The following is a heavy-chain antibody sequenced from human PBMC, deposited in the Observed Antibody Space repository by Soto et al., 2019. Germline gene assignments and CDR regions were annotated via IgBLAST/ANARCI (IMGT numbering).Heavy chain of an antibody. Sequence: SETLSLTCSVDGGSFSLYYWSWIRQSPGQGLEWIGEINYSGTTNYNPSLKSRVTISVDPSKNHFSLKMRSVTAADTAVYYCAXARRGDYRSRGGYGMDVWGQGTTVTVSS. CDR3: AXARRGDYRSRGGYGMDV. CDR2: INYSGTT. D-gene: IGHD4-17*01. V-gene: IGHV4-34*01. CDR1: GGSFSLYY. J-gene: IGHJ6*02.